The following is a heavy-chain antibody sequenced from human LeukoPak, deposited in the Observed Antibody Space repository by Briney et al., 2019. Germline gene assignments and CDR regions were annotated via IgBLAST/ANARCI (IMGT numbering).Heavy chain of an antibody. CDR1: GGTFSSYA. CDR3: ARTKNDDILTGYSNYYYGMDV. V-gene: IGHV1-69*04. CDR2: IIPILGIA. Sequence: SVTVSCKASGGTFSSYAISWVRQAPGQGLEWMGRIIPILGIANYAQKFQGRVTITADKSTSTAYMELSSLRSEDTAVYYCARTKNDDILTGYSNYYYGMDVWGQGTTVTVSS. J-gene: IGHJ6*02. D-gene: IGHD3-9*01.